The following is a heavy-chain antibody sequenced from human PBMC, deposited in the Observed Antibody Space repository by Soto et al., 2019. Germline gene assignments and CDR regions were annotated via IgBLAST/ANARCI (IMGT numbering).Heavy chain of an antibody. CDR2: ISGSSTTI. Sequence: GGSLRVPCAASGFTFSSYAMRCVRQAPGKGLEWVSYISGSSTTIYYADSVKGRFTISRDNAKNSLYLQMNSLRAEDTAVYFCTRDAATIKFDYWGHGTLVTVSS. D-gene: IGHD2-15*01. J-gene: IGHJ5*01. CDR1: GFTFSSYA. V-gene: IGHV3-48*01. CDR3: TRDAATIKFDY.